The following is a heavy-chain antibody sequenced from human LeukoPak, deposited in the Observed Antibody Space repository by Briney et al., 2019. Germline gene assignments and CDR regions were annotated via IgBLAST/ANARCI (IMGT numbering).Heavy chain of an antibody. J-gene: IGHJ4*02. V-gene: IGHV3-11*04. D-gene: IGHD5-18*01. Sequence: GGSLRLSCAVSGFTFSDYYMSWTRQAPGKGLEWVSYISGTGDTTFYADSVRGRFTISRDNAKNSVYLQMNSLRAEDTAVYYCASRYSPFDFWGQGTLVAVSS. CDR2: ISGTGDTT. CDR3: ASRYSPFDF. CDR1: GFTFSDYY.